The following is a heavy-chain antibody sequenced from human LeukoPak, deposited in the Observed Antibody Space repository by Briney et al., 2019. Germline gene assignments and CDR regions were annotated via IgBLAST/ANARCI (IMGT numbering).Heavy chain of an antibody. CDR1: GFTFRDYD. CDR2: IRYDGSTN. J-gene: IGHJ4*02. V-gene: IGHV3-30*02. Sequence: GGSLRLSCVASGFTFRDYDMHWVRQPPGKGLEWVAFIRYDGSTNYYAESVKGRFTISRDNSKNTLYLQIDSLRPEDTAVYYCAKAIARGAYYWGQGTLVTVSS. D-gene: IGHD3-10*01. CDR3: AKAIARGAYY.